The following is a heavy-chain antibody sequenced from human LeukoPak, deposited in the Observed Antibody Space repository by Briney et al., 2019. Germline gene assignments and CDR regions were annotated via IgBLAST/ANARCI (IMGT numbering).Heavy chain of an antibody. CDR3: TTWDHDILSGSPV. CDR1: GITFNSYA. J-gene: IGHJ4*02. CDR2: ISGSGGST. Sequence: PGGSLRLSCAASGITFNSYAMSWVRQAPGKGLEWVSAISGSGGSTYYADSVKGRFTISRDNSKNTLYLQMNSLRGEDTAVYYCTTWDHDILSGSPVWGQGTLVTVSS. D-gene: IGHD3-9*01. V-gene: IGHV3-23*01.